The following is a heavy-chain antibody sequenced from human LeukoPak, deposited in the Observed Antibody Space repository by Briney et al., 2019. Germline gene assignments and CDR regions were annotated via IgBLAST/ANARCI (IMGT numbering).Heavy chain of an antibody. D-gene: IGHD1-26*01. V-gene: IGHV4-38-2*01. J-gene: IGHJ6*03. CDR3: ARMELAPDYYYYYMDV. CDR1: GYSISSGYY. Sequence: SETLSLTCAVSGYSISSGYYWGWIRQPPGKGLEWIGSIYHSGSTYYNPSLKSRVAISVDTSKNQFSLKLSSVTAADTAVYYCARMELAPDYYYYYMDVWGKGTTVTVSS. CDR2: IYHSGST.